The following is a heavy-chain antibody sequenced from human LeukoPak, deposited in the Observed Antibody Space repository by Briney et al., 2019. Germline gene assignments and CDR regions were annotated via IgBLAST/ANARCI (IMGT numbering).Heavy chain of an antibody. V-gene: IGHV4-59*11. J-gene: IGHJ4*02. CDR3: ASLRGGTPSY. Sequence: PSETPSLTCTVSGGSIGSHFWNWIRQPPGKGLEWIGYINYSGTTSYNPSLKSRITLSIDTSKNQFSLKVNSVTAADTAVYYCASLRGGTPSYWGQGTPVTVSS. D-gene: IGHD3-16*01. CDR1: GGSIGSHF. CDR2: INYSGTT.